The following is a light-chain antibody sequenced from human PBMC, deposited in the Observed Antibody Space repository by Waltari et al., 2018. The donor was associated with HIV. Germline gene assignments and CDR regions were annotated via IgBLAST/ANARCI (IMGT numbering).Light chain of an antibody. V-gene: IGKV1-8*01. CDR1: QGISSY. CDR3: QQYYSYPLT. J-gene: IGKJ4*01. Sequence: TWGASQGISSYLAWYQQEPGKAPKFLIYAASTLESGVPSRFSGSGSGTDFTLTISRLQSEDFATYYCQQYYSYPLTFGGGTKVEIK. CDR2: AAS.